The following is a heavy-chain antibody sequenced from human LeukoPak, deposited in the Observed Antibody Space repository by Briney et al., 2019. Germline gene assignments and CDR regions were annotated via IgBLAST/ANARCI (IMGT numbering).Heavy chain of an antibody. V-gene: IGHV3-33*01. CDR3: ARQSTVATDW. Sequence: PGTSLRLSCAASGFIFSNYGMHWVRQAPGKGLEWVALIYYDGTNKYYADSVKGRFTISRDNSKNTLLLQMNSLRVEDTAVYYCARQSTVATDWWGQGTLVTVSP. J-gene: IGHJ4*02. D-gene: IGHD4-23*01. CDR2: IYYDGTNK. CDR1: GFIFSNYG.